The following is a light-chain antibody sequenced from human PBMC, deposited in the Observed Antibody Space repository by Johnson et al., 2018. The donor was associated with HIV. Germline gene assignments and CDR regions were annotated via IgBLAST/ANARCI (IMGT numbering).Light chain of an antibody. CDR1: SSNIGNNY. V-gene: IGLV1-51*01. Sequence: QSVLTQPPSVSAAPGQKVTISCSGSSSNIGNNYVSWYQQLPGTAPKLLIYDNNKRPSGIPDRFSGSKSGTSATLGITGLQTGDEADYYCGAWDSSLNAYVFCAGTTFTVL. CDR3: GAWDSSLNAYV. J-gene: IGLJ1*01. CDR2: DNN.